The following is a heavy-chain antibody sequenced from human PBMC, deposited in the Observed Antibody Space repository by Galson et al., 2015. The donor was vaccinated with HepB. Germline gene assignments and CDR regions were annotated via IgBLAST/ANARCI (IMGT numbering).Heavy chain of an antibody. Sequence: SLRLSCAASGFTFSSHSMNWVRQAPGKGLEWVSYITGTSSTIYYADSVKGRFTISRDNARNSLFLQMNSLGAEDTAIYYCARGTHYSFWSGATDAFDVWGQGTMVTVSS. CDR2: ITGTSSTI. D-gene: IGHD3-3*01. CDR1: GFTFSSHS. V-gene: IGHV3-48*01. CDR3: ARGTHYSFWSGATDAFDV. J-gene: IGHJ3*01.